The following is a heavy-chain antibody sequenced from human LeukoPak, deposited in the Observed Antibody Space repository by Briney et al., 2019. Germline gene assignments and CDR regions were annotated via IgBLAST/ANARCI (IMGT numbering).Heavy chain of an antibody. CDR2: ISGSGGST. CDR3: ACYYDSSGYYYSFDY. J-gene: IGHJ4*02. D-gene: IGHD3-22*01. CDR1: GFTFSSYA. Sequence: GGSLRLSRAASGFTFSSYAMSWVRQAPGKGLEWVSAISGSGGSTYYADSVKGRFTISRDNSKNTLYLQMNSLRAEDTAVYYCACYYDSSGYYYSFDYWGQGTLVTVSS. V-gene: IGHV3-23*01.